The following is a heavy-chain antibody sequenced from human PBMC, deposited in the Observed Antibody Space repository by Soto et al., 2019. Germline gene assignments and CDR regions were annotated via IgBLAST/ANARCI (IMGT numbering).Heavy chain of an antibody. CDR1: GGTFSSYT. D-gene: IGHD4-17*01. J-gene: IGHJ6*02. CDR3: ARGLFATVTTSGDYYGMDV. V-gene: IGHV1-69*02. CDR2: IIPILGIA. Sequence: SVKVSCKASGGTFSSYTISWVRQAPGQGLEWMGRIIPILGIANYAQKFQGRVTITADESTSTAYMELSSLRSEDTAVYYCARGLFATVTTSGDYYGMDVWGQGTTVTVSS.